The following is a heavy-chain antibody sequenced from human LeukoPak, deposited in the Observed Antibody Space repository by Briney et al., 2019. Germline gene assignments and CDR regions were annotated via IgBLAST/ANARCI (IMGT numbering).Heavy chain of an antibody. CDR2: IYYSGST. Sequence: SETLSLTCTVSGGSISSSSYYWGWIRQPPGKGLEWIGSIYYSGSTYYNPPLKSRVTISVDTSKNQFSLKLSSVTAADTAVYYCARAMGATSPFDPWGQGTLVTVSS. CDR3: ARAMGATSPFDP. V-gene: IGHV4-39*07. J-gene: IGHJ5*02. D-gene: IGHD1-26*01. CDR1: GGSISSSSYY.